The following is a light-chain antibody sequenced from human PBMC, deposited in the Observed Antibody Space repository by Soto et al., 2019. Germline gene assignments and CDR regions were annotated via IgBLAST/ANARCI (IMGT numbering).Light chain of an antibody. CDR3: QQYNNWPLWT. V-gene: IGKV3-15*01. Sequence: EIVMTPSPATLSVSPVERATLSCRASQSVSSNLAWYQQKPGQAPRLLIYGASTRATGIPARFSGSGSGTEFTLTISSLQSEDFAVYYCQQYNNWPLWTFGQGNTVDI. J-gene: IGKJ1*01. CDR1: QSVSSN. CDR2: GAS.